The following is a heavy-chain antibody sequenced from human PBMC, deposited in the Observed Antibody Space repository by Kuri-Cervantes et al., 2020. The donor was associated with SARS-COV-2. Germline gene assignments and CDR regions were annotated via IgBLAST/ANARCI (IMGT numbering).Heavy chain of an antibody. CDR1: GYTFTSYA. Sequence: ASVKVSCKASGYTFTSYAMHWVRQAPGQRLEWMGWSNAGNGNTKYSQEFQGRVTITRDTSASTAYMELRSLRSDDTAVYYCARDPANTASIDYWGQGTLVTVSS. D-gene: IGHD5-18*01. V-gene: IGHV1-3*02. CDR3: ARDPANTASIDY. J-gene: IGHJ4*02. CDR2: SNAGNGNT.